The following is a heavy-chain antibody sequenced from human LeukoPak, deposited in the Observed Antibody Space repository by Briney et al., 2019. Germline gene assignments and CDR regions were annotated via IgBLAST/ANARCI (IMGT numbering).Heavy chain of an antibody. D-gene: IGHD3-9*01. CDR1: GFTFSDYY. CDR2: ISSSGSTI. J-gene: IGHJ4*02. V-gene: IGHV3-11*01. Sequence: GGSLRLSCAASGFTFSDYYMSWIRQAPGKGLEWVSYISSSGSTIYYAGSVKGRFTISRDNAKNSLYLQMNSLRAEDTAVYYCAREPKAHYDILTGYYNPPYYFDYWGQGTLVTVSS. CDR3: AREPKAHYDILTGYYNPPYYFDY.